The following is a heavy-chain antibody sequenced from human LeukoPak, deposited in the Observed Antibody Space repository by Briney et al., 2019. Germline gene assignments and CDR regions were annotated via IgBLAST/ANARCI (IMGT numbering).Heavy chain of an antibody. CDR2: ISYDGSNK. V-gene: IGHV3-30*18. CDR3: AKDLNSYGVFDY. D-gene: IGHD5-18*01. J-gene: IGHJ4*02. Sequence: GGSLRLSCAASGFTVSSNYMSWVRQAPGKGLEWVAVISYDGSNKYYADSVKGRFTISRDNSKNTLYLQMNSLRAEDTAVYYCAKDLNSYGVFDYWGQGTLVTVSS. CDR1: GFTVSSNY.